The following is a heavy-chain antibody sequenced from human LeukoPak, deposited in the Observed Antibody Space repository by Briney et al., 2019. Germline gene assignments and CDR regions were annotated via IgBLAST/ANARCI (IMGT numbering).Heavy chain of an antibody. V-gene: IGHV4-61*01. CDR3: ARDKTNWFDP. CDR2: IYYSRKT. CDR1: GVSVSSGSNY. J-gene: IGHJ5*02. Sequence: SETLSLTCTVSGVSVSSGSNYWSWLRQPPGQGLEWIGYIYYSRKTNYNPSLNRRVTISVDTSKNQFSLQLSSVTAADTAVYYCARDKTNWFDPWGQGTLVTVSS.